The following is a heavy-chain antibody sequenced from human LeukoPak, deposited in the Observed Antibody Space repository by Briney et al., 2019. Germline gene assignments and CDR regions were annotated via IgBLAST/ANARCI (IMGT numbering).Heavy chain of an antibody. Sequence: ASVTVSCKASGGTFSSYAISWVRQAPGQGLEWMGGIIPIFGTANYAQKFQGRVTITADESTSTAYMELSSLRSEDTAVYYCARDSGWELLGYYYYGMDVWGQGTTVTVSS. CDR3: ARDSGWELLGYYYYGMDV. CDR2: IIPIFGTA. CDR1: GGTFSSYA. D-gene: IGHD1-26*01. V-gene: IGHV1-69*13. J-gene: IGHJ6*02.